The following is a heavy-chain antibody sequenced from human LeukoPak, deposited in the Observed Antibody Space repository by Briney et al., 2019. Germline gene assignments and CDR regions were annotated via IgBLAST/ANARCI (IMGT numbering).Heavy chain of an antibody. D-gene: IGHD3-10*01. V-gene: IGHV3-9*01. CDR1: GFTFDDYG. Sequence: GGSLRLSCAASGFTFDDYGMHWVRQTPGKGLEWVSGISWDSSKIDYADSVKGRFTISRDNAKNSLYLQMNNLRAEDTALYYCAKDLMWADYYGSGSYLDYWGQGILVIVSS. CDR3: AKDLMWADYYGSGSYLDY. CDR2: ISWDSSKI. J-gene: IGHJ4*02.